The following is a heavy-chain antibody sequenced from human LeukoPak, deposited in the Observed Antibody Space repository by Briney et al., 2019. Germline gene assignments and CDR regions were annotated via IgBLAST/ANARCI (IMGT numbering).Heavy chain of an antibody. D-gene: IGHD3-22*01. CDR3: ARWGDSSGYLDF. Sequence: ASVKVSCKASGYTFTGYYMHWVRQAPGQGLEWMGWINPNSGGTNYAQKFQGRVTMTRDTSISTAYMELSSLRSDDTAVYYCARWGDSSGYLDFWGQGTLVTVSS. CDR1: GYTFTGYY. CDR2: INPNSGGT. J-gene: IGHJ4*02. V-gene: IGHV1-2*02.